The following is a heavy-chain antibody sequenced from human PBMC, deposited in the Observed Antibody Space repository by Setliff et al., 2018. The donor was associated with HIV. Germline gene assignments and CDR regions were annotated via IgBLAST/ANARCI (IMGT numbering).Heavy chain of an antibody. V-gene: IGHV4-61*02. J-gene: IGHJ2*01. CDR1: GGSISSGSYY. D-gene: IGHD6-19*01. CDR3: ASYYRVSGWYQEASWFFDL. CDR2: IWTSGST. Sequence: SETLSLTCTVAGGSISSGSYYWSWIRQPAGKGLEWIGRIWTSGSTNYNPSLKSRVTISVDTSQDQFSLKLSSVTAADTAVYSCASYYRVSGWYQEASWFFDLWGRGTRVTVSS.